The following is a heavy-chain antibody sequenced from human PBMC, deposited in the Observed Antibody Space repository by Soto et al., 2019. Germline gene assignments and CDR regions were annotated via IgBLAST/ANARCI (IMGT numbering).Heavy chain of an antibody. J-gene: IGHJ6*02. CDR1: GFTFSSYA. CDR3: EIFSTDSIEARPGPYYYYYGMDV. D-gene: IGHD6-6*01. V-gene: IGHV3-23*01. CDR2: ISGSGGST. Sequence: PGGSLRLSCAASGFTFSSYAMSWVRQAPGKGLEWVSAISGSGGSTYYADSVKGRFTISRDNSKNTLYLQMNSLRAEDTAVYYCEIFSTDSIEARPGPYYYYYGMDVWGQGTTVTVSS.